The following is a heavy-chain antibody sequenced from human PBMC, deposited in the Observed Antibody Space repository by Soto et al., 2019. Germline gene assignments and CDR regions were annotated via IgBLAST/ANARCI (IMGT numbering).Heavy chain of an antibody. D-gene: IGHD3-10*01. Sequence: QVQLVESGGGVVQPGRSLRLSCAASGFTFSSYGMHWVRQAPGKGLEWVAVISDDGSNRYYADSVKGRFTISRDNSKNTLYLQMNSLRAEDTAVYYCAKDQITMVRGVIINYYYGMDVWGQGTTVTVSS. CDR1: GFTFSSYG. V-gene: IGHV3-30*18. CDR3: AKDQITMVRGVIINYYYGMDV. J-gene: IGHJ6*02. CDR2: ISDDGSNR.